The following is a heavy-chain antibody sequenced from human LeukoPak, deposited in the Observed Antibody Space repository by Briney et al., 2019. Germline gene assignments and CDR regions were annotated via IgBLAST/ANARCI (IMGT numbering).Heavy chain of an antibody. CDR3: ARGRFLQWFHTSEGWFDP. V-gene: IGHV1-8*03. CDR2: MNPNSGNT. D-gene: IGHD3-3*01. CDR1: GYTFTSYD. J-gene: IGHJ5*02. Sequence: SSVKVSFKASGYTFTSYDINWVRQATGQGLEWMEWMNPNSGNTGYAQKFQGRVTITRNTSISTAYMELSSLRSEDTAVYYCARGRFLQWFHTSEGWFDPWGQGTLVTVSS.